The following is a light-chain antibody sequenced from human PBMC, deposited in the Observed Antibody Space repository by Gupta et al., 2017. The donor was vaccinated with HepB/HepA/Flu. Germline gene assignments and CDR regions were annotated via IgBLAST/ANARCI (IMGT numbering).Light chain of an antibody. CDR3: QQYGSSPGLT. J-gene: IGKJ4*01. CDR2: GAS. Sequence: EIALTQSPGTLPLSPGERATLSCRASQSVSSSYLAWYQQKPGQAPRLLIYGASSRATGIPDRFSGSGSGTDFTLTISRLEPDDFAVYYCQQYGSSPGLTFGGGTKVEIK. CDR1: QSVSSSY. V-gene: IGKV3-20*01.